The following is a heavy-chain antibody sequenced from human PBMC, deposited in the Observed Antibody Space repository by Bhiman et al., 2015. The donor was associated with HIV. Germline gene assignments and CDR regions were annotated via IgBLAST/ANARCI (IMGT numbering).Heavy chain of an antibody. Sequence: QVQLVESGGGVVQPGRSLRLSCAASGFTFSSYGMHWVRQAPGKGPEWLASIWYDESKKYYADSVKGRFTISRDNSNSTLYLQLNSLRADDTSVYYCVAAYYSHLDYWGQGTLVTVSS. J-gene: IGHJ4*02. CDR3: VAAYYSHLDY. CDR1: GFTFSSYG. CDR2: IWYDESKK. D-gene: IGHD2-21*01. V-gene: IGHV3-33*08.